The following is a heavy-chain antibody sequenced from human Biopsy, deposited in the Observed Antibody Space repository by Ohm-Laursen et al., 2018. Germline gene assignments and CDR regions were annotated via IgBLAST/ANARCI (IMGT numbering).Heavy chain of an antibody. CDR1: GGSISSYY. J-gene: IGHJ4*02. Sequence: TLSLTWTVSGGSISSYYWNWIRQPPGKGLEWIGYIYYSGTTDYSPSLKSRVTISIDESKNQFFLKLSSVTAEDTAVYYCARDDAVTVIRGLYYWGQGALVTVSS. CDR3: ARDDAVTVIRGLYY. V-gene: IGHV4-59*01. D-gene: IGHD2-21*02. CDR2: IYYSGTT.